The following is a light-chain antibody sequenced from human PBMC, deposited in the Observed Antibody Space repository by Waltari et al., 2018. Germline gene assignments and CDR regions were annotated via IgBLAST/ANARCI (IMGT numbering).Light chain of an antibody. CDR3: HVWHPHVDPGV. Sequence: SYAVNQPPSVSVAPGETAHLTCGGDNIGTYSVHWYQQKAGQAPVLVIYYDRDRPSGIPDRFSGSNSGNTATLTISRVEAGDEARYYCHVWHPHVDPGVFGTGTEVTVL. V-gene: IGLV3-21*04. CDR1: NIGTYS. J-gene: IGLJ1*01. CDR2: YDR.